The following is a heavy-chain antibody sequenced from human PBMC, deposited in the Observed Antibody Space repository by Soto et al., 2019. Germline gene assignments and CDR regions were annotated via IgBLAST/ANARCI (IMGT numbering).Heavy chain of an antibody. J-gene: IGHJ6*02. V-gene: IGHV3-33*01. CDR3: ARVRSALYYYYGMDV. CDR1: GFTSSSYG. CDR2: IWYDGSNK. Sequence: GGSLRLSCAASGFTSSSYGMHWVRQAPGKGLEWVAVIWYDGSNKYYADSVKGRFTISRDNSKNTLYLQMNSLRAEDTAVYYCARVRSALYYYYGMDVWGQGTTVTV.